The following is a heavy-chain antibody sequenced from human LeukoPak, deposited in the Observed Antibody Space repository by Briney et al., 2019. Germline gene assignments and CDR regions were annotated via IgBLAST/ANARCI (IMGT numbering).Heavy chain of an antibody. CDR3: AWSSGYYYYMDV. V-gene: IGHV3-23*01. J-gene: IGHJ6*03. Sequence: GGSLRLSCAASGFTFSSYAMSWDRQAPGKGLEWVSGISGSGANTYYADSVKGRFTISRDNSKNTLYLQMNSLRAEDTAVYYCAWSSGYYYYMDVWGKGTTVTVSS. CDR2: ISGSGANT. CDR1: GFTFSSYA. D-gene: IGHD1-26*01.